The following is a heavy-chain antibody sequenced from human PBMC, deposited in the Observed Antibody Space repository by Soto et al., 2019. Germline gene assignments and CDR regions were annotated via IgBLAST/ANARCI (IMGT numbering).Heavy chain of an antibody. CDR1: GGSIITNHW. J-gene: IGHJ4*02. CDR2: IFHRGSA. D-gene: IGHD3-16*02. Sequence: SETLSLTCDVSGGSIITNHWWTWVRQAPGKGLEWIGEIFHRGSAHHNPSLKSRVTLSVDKSKNQISLNLTSVTAADTALYFCPSQNCPSSVCYLFDICGWGTLVTVSS. CDR3: PSQNCPSSVCYLFDI. V-gene: IGHV4-4*02.